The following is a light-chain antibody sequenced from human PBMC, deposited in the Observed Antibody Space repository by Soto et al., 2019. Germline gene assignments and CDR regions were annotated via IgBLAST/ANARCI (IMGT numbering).Light chain of an antibody. CDR2: DAS. CDR3: QQSYSTWLT. J-gene: IGKJ4*01. V-gene: IGKV3-11*01. CDR1: QSVSSY. Sequence: EIVLTQSPATLSLSPGERATLSCRASQSVSSYLAWYQQKPGQAPRLLIYDASNRATGIPARFSGSGSGTDFTLTISSLQPEDFATYYCQQSYSTWLTFGGGTKVEIK.